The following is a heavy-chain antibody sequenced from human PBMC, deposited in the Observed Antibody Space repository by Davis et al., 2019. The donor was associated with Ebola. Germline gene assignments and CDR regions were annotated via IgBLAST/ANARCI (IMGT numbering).Heavy chain of an antibody. CDR3: ARDAGGIAVAGQQGGFDY. CDR1: GYTFTGYY. V-gene: IGHV1-69*13. J-gene: IGHJ4*02. Sequence: SVKVSCKASGYTFTGYYMHWVRQAPGQGLEWMGGIIPILGTANYAQKFQGRVTITADESTSTAYMELSSLRSEDTAVYYCARDAGGIAVAGQQGGFDYWGQGTLVTVSS. D-gene: IGHD6-19*01. CDR2: IIPILGTA.